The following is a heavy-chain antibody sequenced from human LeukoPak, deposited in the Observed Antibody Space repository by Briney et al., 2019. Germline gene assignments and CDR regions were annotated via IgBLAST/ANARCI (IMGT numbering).Heavy chain of an antibody. D-gene: IGHD5-12*01. CDR2: ISAYNGNT. J-gene: IGHJ6*03. V-gene: IGHV1-18*01. CDR1: GYTFTSYG. Sequence: ASVKVSCKASGYTFTSYGISWVRQAPGQGLEWMGWISAYNGNTNYAQKLQGRVTMTTDTSTSTAYMELRSLRSDDTAVYYCARVYSGYDYPNYYYYMDVWGKGTTVTVSS. CDR3: ARVYSGYDYPNYYYYMDV.